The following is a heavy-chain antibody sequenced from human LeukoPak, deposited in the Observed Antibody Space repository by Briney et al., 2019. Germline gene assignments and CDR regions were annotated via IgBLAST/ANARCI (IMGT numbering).Heavy chain of an antibody. J-gene: IGHJ4*02. D-gene: IGHD3-16*02. CDR3: ATRSFRWRVYDY. V-gene: IGHV4-34*01. Sequence: SETLSLTCAVYGGSFSGDYLTWIRQPPGKGLEWIGEVNRSGSTNYNPSLKSRVTISVDTSKNQFSLKLNSVTAADTAVYYCATRSFRWRVYDYWGQGTPVTVSS. CDR1: GGSFSGDY. CDR2: VNRSGST.